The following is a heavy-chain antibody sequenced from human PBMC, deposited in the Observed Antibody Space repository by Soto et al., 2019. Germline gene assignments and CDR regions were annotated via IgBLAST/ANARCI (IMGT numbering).Heavy chain of an antibody. Sequence: EVQLLESGGGLVQPGGSLRLSCAVSGFTFSSFAMSWVRQAPGKGLEWVSVISSSGGTTYYADSVKGRFTISRDNSKNTLYLQMNSLRAEATAVYYWARDYSDACDYWGQGTLVTVSS. CDR1: GFTFSSFA. D-gene: IGHD4-17*01. CDR3: ARDYSDACDY. CDR2: ISSSGGTT. J-gene: IGHJ4*02. V-gene: IGHV3-23*01.